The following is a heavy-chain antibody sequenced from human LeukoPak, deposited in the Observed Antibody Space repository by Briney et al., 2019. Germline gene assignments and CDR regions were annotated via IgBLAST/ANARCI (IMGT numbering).Heavy chain of an antibody. V-gene: IGHV4-59*13. CDR3: ASARNDYGWYFDY. CDR1: GGSISSYS. D-gene: IGHD4-17*01. CDR2: MYYSGST. Sequence: PSETLSPTCPVSGGSISSYSGSWIRHPPGKGLEWIGYMYYSGSTNYNPSPKSRVTISVDTSKNQFSLKLSSVTAADTAVYYCASARNDYGWYFDYWGQGALVTVSS. J-gene: IGHJ4*02.